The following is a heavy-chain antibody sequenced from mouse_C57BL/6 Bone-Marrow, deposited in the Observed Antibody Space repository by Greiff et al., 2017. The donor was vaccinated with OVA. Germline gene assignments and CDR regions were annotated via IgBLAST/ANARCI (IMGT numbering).Heavy chain of an antibody. V-gene: IGHV1-69*01. CDR2: IDPSDSYT. Sequence: QVQLKQPGAELVMPGASVKLSCKASGYTFTSYWMHWVKQRPGQGLEWIGEIDPSDSYTNYNQKFKGKSTLTEDKSSSTAYMQLSSLTSEDSAVYYCARGYYGSSYLYFDYWGQGTTLTVSS. J-gene: IGHJ2*01. CDR3: ARGYYGSSYLYFDY. D-gene: IGHD1-1*01. CDR1: GYTFTSYW.